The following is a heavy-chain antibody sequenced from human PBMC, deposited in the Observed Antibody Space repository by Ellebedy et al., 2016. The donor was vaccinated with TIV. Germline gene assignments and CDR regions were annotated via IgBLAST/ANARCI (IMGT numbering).Heavy chain of an antibody. CDR3: AKNYDSSGYYRGFDY. CDR1: GFTFSSYG. Sequence: GESLKISCAASGFTFSSYGMHWVRQAPGKGLEWVAVISYDGRDKYYADSVKGRFTISRDNSKNTLYLQMDSLRAEDTAVYFCAKNYDSSGYYRGFDYWGQGTLVTVSS. V-gene: IGHV3-30*18. J-gene: IGHJ4*02. D-gene: IGHD3-22*01. CDR2: ISYDGRDK.